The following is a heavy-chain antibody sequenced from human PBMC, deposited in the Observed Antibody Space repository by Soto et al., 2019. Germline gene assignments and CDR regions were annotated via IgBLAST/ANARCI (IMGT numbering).Heavy chain of an antibody. Sequence: QVQLQESGPGLVKPSQTLSLTCTVSGGSLSSGGYYWSWIRQHPGKGLEWIGYIYYSGSTYYNPSLKSRVTISVDTSKNQFSLKLSSVTAADTAVYYCARVRPTRVRGVPRYNWFDPWGQGTLVTVSS. CDR3: ARVRPTRVRGVPRYNWFDP. V-gene: IGHV4-31*03. CDR1: GGSLSSGGYY. CDR2: IYYSGST. J-gene: IGHJ5*02. D-gene: IGHD3-10*01.